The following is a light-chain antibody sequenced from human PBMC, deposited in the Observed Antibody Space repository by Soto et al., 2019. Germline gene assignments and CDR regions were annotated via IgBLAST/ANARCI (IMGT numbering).Light chain of an antibody. CDR1: QVMSSW. CDR3: QQYNSYWT. Sequence: DIQRTQSPSSVSAAVGERVTISCRASQVMSSWLAWYQQKPGKAPKLLIFAASTLQSGVPSRFSGSGSRTDFTLTITSLQPDDFATYYCQQYNSYWTFGQGTKVDIK. V-gene: IGKV1D-16*01. J-gene: IGKJ1*01. CDR2: AAS.